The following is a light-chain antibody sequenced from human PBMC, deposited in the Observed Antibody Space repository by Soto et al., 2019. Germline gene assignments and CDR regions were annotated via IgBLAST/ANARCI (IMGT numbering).Light chain of an antibody. V-gene: IGKV1-39*01. Sequence: DIQMTHSPSSLSASVGDRATITCRATQNIAFYLNWYQQKPGRAPKLLIYSASSLQSAVPSRFSGSGSGTDFTLTINSLQPEDFATYYCQHSYSTPFAFGPGTRVDIK. CDR3: QHSYSTPFA. CDR1: QNIAFY. J-gene: IGKJ3*01. CDR2: SAS.